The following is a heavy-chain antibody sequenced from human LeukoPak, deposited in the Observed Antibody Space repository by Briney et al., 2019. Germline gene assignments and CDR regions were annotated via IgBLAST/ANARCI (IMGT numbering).Heavy chain of an antibody. Sequence: GGSLRLSCAASGFPFSTYAMNWVRQAPGKGLEWVSGISGSGTSTYYADSVKGRFTISRDNSKNTLYLQMNSLRAEDTAVYYCAKDPDGLWSWGQGTLVTVSS. J-gene: IGHJ5*02. CDR1: GFPFSTYA. CDR2: ISGSGTST. V-gene: IGHV3-23*01. CDR3: AKDPDGLWS. D-gene: IGHD4/OR15-4a*01.